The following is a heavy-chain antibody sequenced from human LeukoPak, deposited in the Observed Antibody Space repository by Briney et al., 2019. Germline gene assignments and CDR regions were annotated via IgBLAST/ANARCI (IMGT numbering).Heavy chain of an antibody. D-gene: IGHD6-19*01. V-gene: IGHV1-2*02. CDR3: ARDLAVAGTPLGY. CDR2: VNPNSGVT. Sequence: ASVKVSCKASGYTFTGYYLHWARQAPGQGLQWMGWVNPNSGVTNYAQKFQGRVTMTRDTSISTGYMELRRLRYDDTAVYYCARDLAVAGTPLGYWGQGTLVTVSS. J-gene: IGHJ4*02. CDR1: GYTFTGYY.